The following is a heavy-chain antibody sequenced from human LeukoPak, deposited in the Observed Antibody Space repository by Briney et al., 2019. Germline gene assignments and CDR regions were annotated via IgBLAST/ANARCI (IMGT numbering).Heavy chain of an antibody. J-gene: IGHJ4*02. D-gene: IGHD2-2*01. V-gene: IGHV4-59*01. CDR1: GGSITTYF. CDR3: ARVGAPAIYYLDY. Sequence: PSETLSLTCTVSGGSITTYFWSWIRQPPGKGLEWVGFISDSGSTNYNPSLKSRVTISIDTSKNHFSLKLNSVTAADTALYYCARVGAPAIYYLDYWGQGALVTVFS. CDR2: ISDSGST.